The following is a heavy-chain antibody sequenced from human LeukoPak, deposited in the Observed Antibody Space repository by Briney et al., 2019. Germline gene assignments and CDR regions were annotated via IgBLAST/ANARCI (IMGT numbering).Heavy chain of an antibody. CDR3: ARRPDWVRPFDI. V-gene: IGHV3-74*01. J-gene: IGHJ3*02. CDR1: GFTFSSYW. CDR2: INSDGSST. Sequence: PGGSLRLSCAASGFTFSSYWMHWVRQAPGKGLMWVARINSDGSSTNYADSVKGRFTISRDNAKNMVYLQMNSLRAEDTAVYYCARRPDWVRPFDIWGQGTMVTVSS. D-gene: IGHD2-21*01.